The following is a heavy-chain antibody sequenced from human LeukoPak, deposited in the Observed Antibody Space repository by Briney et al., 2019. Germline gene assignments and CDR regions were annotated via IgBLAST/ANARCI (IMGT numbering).Heavy chain of an antibody. D-gene: IGHD6-19*01. J-gene: IGHJ5*02. Sequence: SETLSLTCTVSGGSISSYYWSWIRQPPGKRLEWIGYVNYSGTTRYNPSLRSRVTISVDTSKNQFSLILTSVTAADTAVYYCARATPGFSSAWFSNWFDPWGQGALVTVSS. V-gene: IGHV4-59*01. CDR2: VNYSGTT. CDR1: GGSISSYY. CDR3: ARATPGFSSAWFSNWFDP.